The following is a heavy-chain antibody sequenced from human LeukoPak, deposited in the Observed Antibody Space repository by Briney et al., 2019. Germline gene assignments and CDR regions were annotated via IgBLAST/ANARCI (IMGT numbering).Heavy chain of an antibody. CDR2: IYSGGST. CDR1: GFTVSSNY. CDR3: ATLGAGDYDYYYYYGMDV. D-gene: IGHD4-17*01. V-gene: IGHV3-66*01. J-gene: IGHJ6*02. Sequence: GGSLRLSCAASGFTVSSNYMSWVRQAPGKGLEWVSVIYSGGSTYYADSVKGRFTISRDNSKNTLYLQMNSLRAEDTAVYYCATLGAGDYDYYYYYGMDVWGQGTTVTVSS.